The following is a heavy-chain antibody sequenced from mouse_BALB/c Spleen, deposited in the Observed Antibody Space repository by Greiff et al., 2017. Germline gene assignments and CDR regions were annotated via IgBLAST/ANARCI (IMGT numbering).Heavy chain of an antibody. V-gene: IGHV14-3*02. D-gene: IGHD3-1*01. CDR2: IDPANGNT. Sequence: VQLQQSGAELVKPGASVKLSCTASGFNIKYTYMHWVKQRPEQGLEWIGRIDPANGNTKYDPKFQGKATITADTSSNTAYLQLSSLTAEDTAVYYCARSGRSGYAMDYWGQGTSVTVSS. CDR1: GFNIKYTY. J-gene: IGHJ4*01. CDR3: ARSGRSGYAMDY.